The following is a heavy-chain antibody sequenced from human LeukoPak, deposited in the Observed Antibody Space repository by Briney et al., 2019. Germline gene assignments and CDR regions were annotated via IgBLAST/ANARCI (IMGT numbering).Heavy chain of an antibody. D-gene: IGHD2-2*01. J-gene: IGHJ4*02. CDR3: ARGGSSTSLDY. Sequence: ASVKVSCKASGGTFSSYAISWVRQAPGQGLEWMGGIIPIFGTANYAQKFQGRVTITTDESTSTAYMELGSLRSEDTAVYYCARGGSSTSLDYWGQGTLVTVSS. CDR2: IIPIFGTA. V-gene: IGHV1-69*05. CDR1: GGTFSSYA.